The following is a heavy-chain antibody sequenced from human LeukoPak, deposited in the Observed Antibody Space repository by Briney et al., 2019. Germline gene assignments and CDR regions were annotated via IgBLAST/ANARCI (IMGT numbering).Heavy chain of an antibody. CDR3: ARANYYDSSGYYYPFDY. D-gene: IGHD3-22*01. Sequence: GASVKVSCKASGYTFTSYGISWVRQAPGQGLEWMGGIIPIFGTANYAQKFQGRVTITTDESTSTAYMELSSLRSEDTAVYHCARANYYDSSGYYYPFDYWGQGTLVTVSS. CDR1: GYTFTSYG. CDR2: IIPIFGTA. J-gene: IGHJ4*02. V-gene: IGHV1-69*05.